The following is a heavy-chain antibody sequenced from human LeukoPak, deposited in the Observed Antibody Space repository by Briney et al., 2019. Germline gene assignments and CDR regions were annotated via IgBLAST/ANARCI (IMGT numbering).Heavy chain of an antibody. CDR3: AKEGGSYLPSDY. CDR2: VTGSGGST. J-gene: IGHJ4*02. CDR1: GFTFSSYV. V-gene: IGHV3-23*01. Sequence: SGGSLRLSCAASGFTFSSYVMSWVRQAPGKGLEWVSVVTGSGGSTYYADSVKGRFTISRDNSKNTLYLQMNNLRAEDTAVYYCAKEGGSYLPSDYWGQGTLVTVSS. D-gene: IGHD1-26*01.